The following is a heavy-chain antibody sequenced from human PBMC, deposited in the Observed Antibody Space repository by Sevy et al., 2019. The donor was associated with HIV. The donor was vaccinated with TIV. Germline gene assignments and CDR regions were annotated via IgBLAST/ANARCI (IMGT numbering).Heavy chain of an antibody. J-gene: IGHJ4*02. CDR3: TRDASHWNRVDY. CDR2: INNDGSGP. D-gene: IGHD1-1*01. V-gene: IGHV3-74*01. Sequence: GGSLRLSCAASGFTFSSYWMHWVRQAPGNGLVWISRINNDGSGPSYADSVKGRFTISRDNAKNTVYLQMNSLRAEDMAVYYCTRDASHWNRVDYWGQGTLVTVSS. CDR1: GFTFSSYW.